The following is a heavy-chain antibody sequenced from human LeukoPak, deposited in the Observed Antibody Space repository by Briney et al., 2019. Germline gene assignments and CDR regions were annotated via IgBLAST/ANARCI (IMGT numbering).Heavy chain of an antibody. CDR1: GYTLIELS. J-gene: IGHJ4*02. D-gene: IGHD2-21*01. Sequence: ASVKVSCKVSGYTLIELSFHWVRRAPGKGLEWMGGIDPEDGAAIYAQKFQGRVSMTEDRSTDTIHMELSSLRSEDTAVYYCAASHIESGTNDYWGQGTLVTVSS. CDR2: IDPEDGAA. CDR3: AASHIESGTNDY. V-gene: IGHV1-24*01.